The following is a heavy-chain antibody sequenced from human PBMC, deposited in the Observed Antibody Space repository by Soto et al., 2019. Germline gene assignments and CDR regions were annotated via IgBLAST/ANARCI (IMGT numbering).Heavy chain of an antibody. D-gene: IGHD3-16*01. CDR2: ISASTRNT. CDR3: ARANYDYIWALSYYYYYMDV. CDR1: GYTFTNYA. Sequence: ASVKVSCKASGYTFTNYAISWVRQAPGQGLEWMRWISASTRNTNYAQKLQGRVTMTTDTSTSTAYMELRSLRSDDTAVYYCARANYDYIWALSYYYYYMDVWGKGTTVTVS. V-gene: IGHV1-18*01. J-gene: IGHJ6*03.